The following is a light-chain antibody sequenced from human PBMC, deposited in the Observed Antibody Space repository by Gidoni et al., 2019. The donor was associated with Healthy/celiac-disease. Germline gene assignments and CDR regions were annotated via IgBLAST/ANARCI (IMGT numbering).Light chain of an antibody. Sequence: EIVLTQSPATLSLSPGERATLSCRASQSVSSYLAWYQQKPAQTPRLLIYDASNRATGIPARFSGSGSGTDFTLTISSREPEDFAVYYCQQRSNWHPLTFXGXTKVEIK. CDR2: DAS. CDR3: QQRSNWHPLT. V-gene: IGKV3-11*01. CDR1: QSVSSY. J-gene: IGKJ4*01.